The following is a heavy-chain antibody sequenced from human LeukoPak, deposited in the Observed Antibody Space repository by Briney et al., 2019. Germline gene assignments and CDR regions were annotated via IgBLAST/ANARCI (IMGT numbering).Heavy chain of an antibody. CDR1: GGSISSYY. V-gene: IGHV4-4*09. CDR3: ARLANYYGMDV. J-gene: IGHJ6*02. Sequence: LETLSLTCTVSGGSISSYYWSWIRQPLGKGLEWIGYIYTSGSTNYNPSLKGRVTISVDTSKNQFSLKLSSVTAADTAVYYCARLANYYGMDVWGQGTTVTVSS. CDR2: IYTSGST.